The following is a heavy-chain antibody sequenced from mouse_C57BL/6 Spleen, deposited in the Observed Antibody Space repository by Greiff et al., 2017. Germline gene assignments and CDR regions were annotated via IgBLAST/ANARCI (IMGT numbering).Heavy chain of an antibody. D-gene: IGHD2-4*01. CDR1: GFSLTSYG. CDR2: LWGDWST. V-gene: IGHV2-3*01. CDR3: AKLYDYHYFDY. J-gene: IGHJ2*01. Sequence: VKLMESGPGLVAPSQSLSITCTVSGFSLTSYGVSWVRQPPGKGLEWLGVLWGDWSTNYHSALISRLSISNDNPKSQVFLTLISLQTDDTATYYCAKLYDYHYFDYWGQGTTLTVSS.